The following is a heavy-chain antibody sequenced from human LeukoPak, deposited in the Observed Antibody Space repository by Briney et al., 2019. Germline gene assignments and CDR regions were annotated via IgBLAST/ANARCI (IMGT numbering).Heavy chain of an antibody. CDR2: ISAYNGNT. CDR1: GYTFTSYG. V-gene: IGHV1-18*01. D-gene: IGHD3-9*01. J-gene: IGHJ4*02. Sequence: GASVKVSCKASGYTFTSYGISWVRQAPGQGLEWMGWISAYNGNTNYAQSFRGRVTMTTDTSTSTAYMEMRSLTSDDTAVYFCARGYDVLTGYQSAYWGQGTLVTVSS. CDR3: ARGYDVLTGYQSAY.